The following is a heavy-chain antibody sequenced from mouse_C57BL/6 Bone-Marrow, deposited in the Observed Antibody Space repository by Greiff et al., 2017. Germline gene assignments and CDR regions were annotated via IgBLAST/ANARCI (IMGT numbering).Heavy chain of an antibody. CDR3: ARLGLLFY. CDR2: IHPNSGST. V-gene: IGHV1-64*01. Sequence: QVHVKQPGAELVKPGASVKLSCKASGYTFTSYWMHWVKQRPGQGLEWIGMIHPNSGSTNYNEKFKSKATLTVDKSSSTAYMQLSSLTSEDSAVYYCARLGLLFYWGQGTTLTVSS. CDR1: GYTFTSYW. J-gene: IGHJ2*01. D-gene: IGHD2-3*01.